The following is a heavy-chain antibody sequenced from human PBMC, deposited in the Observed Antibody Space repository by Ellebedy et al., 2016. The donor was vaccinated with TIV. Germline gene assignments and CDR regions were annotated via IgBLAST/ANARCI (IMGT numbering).Heavy chain of an antibody. V-gene: IGHV3-74*01. CDR3: ARDQGWAVPGSTRFDY. J-gene: IGHJ4*02. CDR2: INSDGSGP. D-gene: IGHD6-19*01. Sequence: GESLKISCAVSGFTFSSNWMHWVRQAPGKGTVWVSRINSDGSGPTYADSVKGRFTISRDNAKNKLYLQMNSLSAEYTAVYYCARDQGWAVPGSTRFDYWGQGTLVTVSS. CDR1: GFTFSSNW.